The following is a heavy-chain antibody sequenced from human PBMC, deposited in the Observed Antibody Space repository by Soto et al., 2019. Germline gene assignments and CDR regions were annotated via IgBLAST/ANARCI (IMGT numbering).Heavy chain of an antibody. D-gene: IGHD3-10*01. CDR3: AIFHGFGELFMDV. CDR1: GGSFSGYY. CDR2: INHSRST. V-gene: IGHV4-34*01. J-gene: IGHJ6*04. Sequence: SETLSLTCAVYGGSFSGYYWSWIRQPPGKGLEWIGEINHSRSTNYNPSLKSRVTISVDTSKNQFSLKLSSVTAADTAVYYCAIFHGFGELFMDVWGKGTTVTVSP.